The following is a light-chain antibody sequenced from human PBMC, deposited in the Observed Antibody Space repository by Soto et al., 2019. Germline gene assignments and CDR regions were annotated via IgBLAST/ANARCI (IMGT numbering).Light chain of an antibody. CDR2: DAS. CDR3: QQRSSWPIT. V-gene: IGKV3-11*01. J-gene: IGKJ1*01. Sequence: EIVLTQSPATLSLSPGERATLSCRASQSVTSYLAWYQQRPGQAPRLLINDASRRATGIPGRFSGSGSGADFTLTISSLEPEDFAVYYCQQRSSWPITFGQGTKVDIK. CDR1: QSVTSY.